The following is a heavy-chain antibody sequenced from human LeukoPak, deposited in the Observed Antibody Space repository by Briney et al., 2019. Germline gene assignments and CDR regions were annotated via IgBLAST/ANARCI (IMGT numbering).Heavy chain of an antibody. V-gene: IGHV3-30*02. D-gene: IGHD1-26*01. J-gene: IGHJ3*02. CDR2: IRYDGSNK. CDR1: GFTFSSYG. Sequence: GGSLRLSCAASGFTFSSYGMHWVRQAPGKGLEWVAFIRYDGSNKYYADSVKGRFTISRDNSKNTLYLQMNSLRAEDTAVYYCANVPRSGGSYPSLNIWGQGTMVTVSS. CDR3: ANVPRSGGSYPSLNI.